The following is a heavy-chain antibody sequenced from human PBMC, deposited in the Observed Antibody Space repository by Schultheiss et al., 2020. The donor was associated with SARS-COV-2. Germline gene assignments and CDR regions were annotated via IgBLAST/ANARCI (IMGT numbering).Heavy chain of an antibody. D-gene: IGHD2-2*02. CDR2: ISYSGST. CDR1: GGSISRGNFY. CDR3: ATCGSTSCYSLDAFDI. J-gene: IGHJ3*02. V-gene: IGHV4-39*01. Sequence: SETLSLTCTVSGGSISRGNFYWGWIRQPPGKGLEWIGYISYSGSTDSNPSLKSRVITSVDTSKNQFSLKLSSVTAADTAVYYCATCGSTSCYSLDAFDIWGQGTMVTVSS.